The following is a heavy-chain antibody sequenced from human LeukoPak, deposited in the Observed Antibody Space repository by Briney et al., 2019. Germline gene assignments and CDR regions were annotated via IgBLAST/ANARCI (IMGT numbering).Heavy chain of an antibody. D-gene: IGHD3-16*01. CDR3: AKGSWGYRPHFDY. V-gene: IGHV3-23*01. CDR2: IYDDNT. Sequence: GGPLRLSCAASGFTVSAYAMAWVRQAPGKGLEWVSTIYDDNTYYADSVKGRFAISTDNSKNTLYLQMNSLRAEDTAVYYCAKGSWGYRPHFDYWGQGTLVTVSS. CDR1: GFTVSAYA. J-gene: IGHJ4*02.